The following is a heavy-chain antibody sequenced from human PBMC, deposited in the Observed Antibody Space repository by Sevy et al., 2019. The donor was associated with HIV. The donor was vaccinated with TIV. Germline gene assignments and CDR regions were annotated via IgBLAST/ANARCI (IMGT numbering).Heavy chain of an antibody. CDR1: GGSISSSIYY. J-gene: IGHJ4*02. Sequence: ETLSLTCTVSGGSISSSIYYWGWIRQSPGKGLEWIGNIYYGGSTYYNPSLKSRVTMSVDSSKNQLSLKLRSVTAADAAVYYCARTKKTTFDYWGQGTVVTVSS. V-gene: IGHV4-39*01. CDR2: IYYGGST. CDR3: ARTKKTTFDY. D-gene: IGHD4-17*01.